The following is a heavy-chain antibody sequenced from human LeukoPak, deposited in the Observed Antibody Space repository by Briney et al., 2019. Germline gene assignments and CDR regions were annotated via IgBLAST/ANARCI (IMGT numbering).Heavy chain of an antibody. J-gene: IGHJ5*02. Sequence: SETLSLTCTVSGGSISSYYWSWIRQPAGKGLERIGRIYTSGSTNYNPSLKSRVTMSVDTSKNQFSLKLSSVTAADTAVYYCARDIVVVQADIYWFDPWGQGTLVTVSS. V-gene: IGHV4-4*07. CDR3: ARDIVVVQADIYWFDP. D-gene: IGHD2-2*01. CDR2: IYTSGST. CDR1: GGSISSYY.